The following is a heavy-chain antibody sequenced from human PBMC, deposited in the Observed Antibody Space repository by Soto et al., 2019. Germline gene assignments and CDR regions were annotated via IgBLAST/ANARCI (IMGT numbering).Heavy chain of an antibody. D-gene: IGHD6-13*01. V-gene: IGHV3-64D*09. CDR1: GFTFSRYA. CDR2: ISSNGGST. Sequence: GGSLRLSCSASGFTFSRYAMHWVRQAPGKGLEYVSAISSNGGSTYYADSVKGRFTISRDNSKNTLYLQMSSLRAEDTAVYYCVKDEGIAAAGRNGGDFQHWGQGTLVTVSS. J-gene: IGHJ1*01. CDR3: VKDEGIAAAGRNGGDFQH.